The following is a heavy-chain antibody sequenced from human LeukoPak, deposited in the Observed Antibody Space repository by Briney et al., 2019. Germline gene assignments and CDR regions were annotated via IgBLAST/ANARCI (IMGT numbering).Heavy chain of an antibody. J-gene: IGHJ5*02. CDR2: INSDGSST. V-gene: IGHV3-74*01. CDR1: GFTFSSYW. CDR3: ARDSRIRYWFDP. Sequence: GGSLRLSCAASGFTFSSYWMHWVRQAPGKGLVWVSRINSDGSSTSYADSVKGRFTISRDTAKNTLYLQMNSLRAEDTAVYYCARDSRIRYWFDPWGQGTLVTVSS. D-gene: IGHD2-21*01.